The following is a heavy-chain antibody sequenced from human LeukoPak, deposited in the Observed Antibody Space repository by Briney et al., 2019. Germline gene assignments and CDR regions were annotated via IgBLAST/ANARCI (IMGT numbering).Heavy chain of an antibody. V-gene: IGHV3-30*02. CDR2: IRYDGSNK. D-gene: IGHD3-22*01. CDR3: AKDPLDYYDSSSHDY. Sequence: GGSLRLSCAASGFTFSSYGMHWVRQAPGKGLGWVAFIRYDGSNKYYADSVKGRFTISRDNSKNTLYLQMNSLRAEDTAVYYCAKDPLDYYDSSSHDYWGQGTLVTVSS. CDR1: GFTFSSYG. J-gene: IGHJ4*02.